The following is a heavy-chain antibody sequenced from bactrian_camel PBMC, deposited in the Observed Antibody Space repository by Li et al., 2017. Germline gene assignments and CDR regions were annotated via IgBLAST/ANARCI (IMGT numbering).Heavy chain of an antibody. CDR1: GVIGLSDC. CDR2: LHTRGGNT. D-gene: IGHD5*01. J-gene: IGHJ6*01. V-gene: IGHV3S54*01. Sequence: HVQLVESGGGSVEAGGSLRLSCGYSGVIGLSDCIGWFRQAPGKEREGVGTLHTRGGNTDYADSVKGRFAISQDTAKKMLSLQMNKMKPEDTGVYYCATTRYGAGQNCPTETYVTWAQGTQVTVS. CDR3: ATTRYGAGQNCPTETYVT.